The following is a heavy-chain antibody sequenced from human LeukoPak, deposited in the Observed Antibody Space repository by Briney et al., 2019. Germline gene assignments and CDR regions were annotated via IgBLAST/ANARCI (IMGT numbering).Heavy chain of an antibody. CDR3: ARQPKSCAPGIFITGKACWFDS. V-gene: IGHV4-39*01. J-gene: IGHJ5*01. CDR2: IYYSGTT. Sequence: SETLSLTCSVSDGSISSGYYYWAWIRQLPGKGPEWIGSIYYSGTTYPNSSLKSRVTISVDTSKNQFSLKLSSVTAADTAVYYCARQPKSCAPGIFITGKACWFDSWGQGTLVTVSP. D-gene: IGHD3-10*01. CDR1: DGSISSGYYY.